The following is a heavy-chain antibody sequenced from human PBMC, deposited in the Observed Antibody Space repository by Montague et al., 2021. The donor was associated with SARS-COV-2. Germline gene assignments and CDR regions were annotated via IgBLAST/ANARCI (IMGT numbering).Heavy chain of an antibody. Sequence: SETLSLTCTVSGGSISSYYWSWIRQPPGKGLEWIGYMYYSGSTNYNPPHNSRVTPSADTSKNQFSLKLSCVTAADTAVYYCARDFDYWGRETLVTVSS. V-gene: IGHV4-59*13. CDR3: ARDFDY. J-gene: IGHJ4*02. CDR1: GGSISSYY. CDR2: MYYSGST.